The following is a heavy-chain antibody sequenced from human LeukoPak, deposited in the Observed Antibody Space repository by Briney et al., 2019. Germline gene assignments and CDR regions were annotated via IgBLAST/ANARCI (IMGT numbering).Heavy chain of an antibody. D-gene: IGHD6-6*01. CDR1: GFTFSSYG. CDR3: ARDNEQLDLYYYYYMDV. J-gene: IGHJ6*03. CDR2: IWYDGSNK. V-gene: IGHV3-33*01. Sequence: GGSLRLSCAASGFTFSSYGMHWVRQAPGKGLEWVADIWYDGSNKYYADSVKGRFTISRDNSKNTLYLQMNSLRAEDTAVYYCARDNEQLDLYYYYYMDVWGKGTTVTVSS.